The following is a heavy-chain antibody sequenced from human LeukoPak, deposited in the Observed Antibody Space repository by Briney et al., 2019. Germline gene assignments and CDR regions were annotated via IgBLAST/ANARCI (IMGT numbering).Heavy chain of an antibody. J-gene: IGHJ5*02. CDR2: IYHSGST. V-gene: IGHV4-39*07. CDR3: ARDSARGKFDP. CDR1: GGSISSSSYY. Sequence: PSETLSLTCTVSGGSISSSSYYWGWIRQPPGKGLEWIGEIYHSGSTNYNPSLKSRVTISLDKSKNPFSLKVSSVTAADTAVYYCARDSARGKFDPWGQGTLVTVSS.